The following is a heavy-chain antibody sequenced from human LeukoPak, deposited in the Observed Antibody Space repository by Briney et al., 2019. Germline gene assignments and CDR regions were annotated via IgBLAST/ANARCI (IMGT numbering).Heavy chain of an antibody. Sequence: SETLSLTCTVSGGSISSSSYYWGWIRQPAGTGLEWVGRIYTSGSTNYNPSLKSRVTISVDTSKNQFSLKLSSVTAADTAVYYCARSSYGSGTYYMDYWGQGALVTVSS. J-gene: IGHJ4*02. D-gene: IGHD3-10*01. V-gene: IGHV4-61*02. CDR3: ARSSYGSGTYYMDY. CDR2: IYTSGST. CDR1: GGSISSSSYY.